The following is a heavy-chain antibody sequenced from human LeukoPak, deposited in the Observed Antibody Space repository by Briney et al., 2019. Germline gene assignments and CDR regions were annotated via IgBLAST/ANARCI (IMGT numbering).Heavy chain of an antibody. CDR1: GYTFTSYD. D-gene: IGHD1-20*01. J-gene: IGHJ5*02. CDR2: MNPNSGNA. CDR3: ARGYNWNDGEDWFDP. V-gene: IGHV1-8*03. Sequence: ASVKVSCKASGYTFTSYDINWVRQATGQGLEWMGWMNPNSGNAGYAQKFQGRVTITRNTSISTAYMELSSLRSEDTAVYYYARGYNWNDGEDWFDPWGQGTLVTVSS.